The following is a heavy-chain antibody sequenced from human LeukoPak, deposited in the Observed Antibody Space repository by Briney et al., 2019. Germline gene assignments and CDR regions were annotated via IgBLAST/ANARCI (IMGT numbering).Heavy chain of an antibody. CDR1: EFSVGSNY. CDR2: IYSGGST. V-gene: IGHV3-66*01. Sequence: GGSLRLSCAASEFSVGSNYVTWVRQAPGKGLEWVSLIYSGGSTYYADSVKGRFTISRDNSKNTLYLQMNSLRAEDTAVYYCAKSNGYGLVDIWGQGTMVTVSS. D-gene: IGHD3-10*01. CDR3: AKSNGYGLVDI. J-gene: IGHJ3*02.